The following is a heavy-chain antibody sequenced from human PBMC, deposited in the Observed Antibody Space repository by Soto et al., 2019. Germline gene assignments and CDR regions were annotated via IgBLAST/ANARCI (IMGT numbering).Heavy chain of an antibody. CDR1: GFTFSSYA. CDR3: ANSKDDYGDYVGFDY. V-gene: IGHV3-23*01. Sequence: EVQLLESGGGLVQPGGSLRLSCAASGFTFSSYAMSWVRQAPGKGLEWVSAISGSGGSTYYADSVKGRFTISRDNSKNMLYLQMNSLRAEDTAVYYCANSKDDYGDYVGFDYWGQGTLVTVSS. J-gene: IGHJ4*02. CDR2: ISGSGGST. D-gene: IGHD4-17*01.